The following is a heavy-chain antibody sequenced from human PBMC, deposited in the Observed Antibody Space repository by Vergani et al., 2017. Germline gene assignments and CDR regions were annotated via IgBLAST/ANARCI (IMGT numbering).Heavy chain of an antibody. CDR3: ARVNNYGSVTYVDP. V-gene: IGHV3-66*02. Sequence: ELQLVESGGGLVQPGGSLRLSCAASGSTVSGNYMTWVRQAPGKGLEWVSHIYSGDETYCADSGKRLVTISRDTSKNALHLQINNLRVEDTAVYYFARVNNYGSVTYVDPRVEGTLVTVSS. D-gene: IGHD3-10*01. CDR1: GSTVSGNY. CDR2: IYSGDET. J-gene: IGHJ5*02.